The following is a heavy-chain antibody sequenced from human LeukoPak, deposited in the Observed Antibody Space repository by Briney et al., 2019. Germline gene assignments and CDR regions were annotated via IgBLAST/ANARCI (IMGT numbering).Heavy chain of an antibody. CDR2: FCGGGGNT. Sequence: GGSLRLSCAASGFTFRLYGVHWVRHAPGKGLECVSSFCGGGGNTYYADSVKGRYTISRDNTKDTLYLQMNSLRADDTAVYYCAKDSPGPLGIDYWGQGTLVTVSS. D-gene: IGHD3-10*01. CDR1: GFTFRLYG. CDR3: AKDSPGPLGIDY. V-gene: IGHV3-23*01. J-gene: IGHJ4*02.